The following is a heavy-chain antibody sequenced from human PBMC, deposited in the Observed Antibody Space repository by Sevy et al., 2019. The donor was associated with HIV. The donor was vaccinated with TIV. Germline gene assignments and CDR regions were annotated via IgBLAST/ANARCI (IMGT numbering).Heavy chain of an antibody. CDR2: IKQDGSEK. V-gene: IGHV3-7*01. Sequence: GGSLRLSCVASGFTFSNYWMDWVRQAPGKGLEWVANIKQDGSEKNYVDSVKGRFTISRDNPRNSLYLQMDSLRVEDTAVCYCARSLDYWGQGILVTVSS. J-gene: IGHJ4*02. CDR1: GFTFSNYW. CDR3: ARSLDY.